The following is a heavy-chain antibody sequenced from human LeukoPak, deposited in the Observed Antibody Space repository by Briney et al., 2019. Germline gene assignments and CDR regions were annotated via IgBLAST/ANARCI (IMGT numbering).Heavy chain of an antibody. J-gene: IGHJ3*01. CDR2: IIPTLEIA. CDR1: GGTFSSYA. CDR3: AAEATYYYDSRDAFDV. Sequence: SVKVSCKASGGTFSSYAISWVRQAPGRGLEWMGRIIPTLEIANYAQKFQERVTITRDMSTSLVYMELSSLRSEDTAVYYCAAEATYYYDSRDAFDVWGQGTMVTVSS. V-gene: IGHV1-69*04. D-gene: IGHD3-22*01.